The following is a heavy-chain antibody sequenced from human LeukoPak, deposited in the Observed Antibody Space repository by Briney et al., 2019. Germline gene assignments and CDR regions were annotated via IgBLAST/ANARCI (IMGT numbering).Heavy chain of an antibody. V-gene: IGHV4-59*01. Sequence: PSETLSLTCTVSGASIGSYYWSWIRQPPGKGLECIGYIYNSGSTNYNPSLKSRVTISVDTSKNQFSLRLSSVTAADTAVYYCARTYYDILTGYYNDYWGQGTLATVSS. CDR1: GASIGSYY. D-gene: IGHD3-9*01. CDR3: ARTYYDILTGYYNDY. CDR2: IYNSGST. J-gene: IGHJ4*02.